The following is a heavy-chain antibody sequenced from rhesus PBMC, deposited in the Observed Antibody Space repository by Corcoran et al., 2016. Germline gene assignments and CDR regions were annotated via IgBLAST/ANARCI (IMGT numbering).Heavy chain of an antibody. V-gene: IGHV7-193*02. CDR1: VYTFTELP. CDR2: MNTYTGNP. Sequence: VQLVQSGAEVKKPGASVKVSCKVSVYTFTELPMHRVRLAPGQGLEWMGWMNTYTGNPTYAQGFTERFVFSMDTSVSTVYMEISSLKGEDTAIYYCARLESYGNFDYWGQGVLVTVSS. CDR3: ARLESYGNFDY. D-gene: IGHD5-36*01. J-gene: IGHJ4*01.